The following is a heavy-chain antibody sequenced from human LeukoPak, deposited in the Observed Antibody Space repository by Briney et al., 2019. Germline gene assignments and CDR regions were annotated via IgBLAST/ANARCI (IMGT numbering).Heavy chain of an antibody. CDR1: GFTFSNYG. CDR3: AKLKNDYSGKEGY. Sequence: GRSLRLSCAASGFTFSNYGMHWVRQAPGKGLEWVSAISGSGGGTAYADSVKGRFTISRDNSKNTLYLQMNSLRAEDTAVYYCAKLKNDYSGKEGYWGQGTLVTVSS. V-gene: IGHV3-23*01. CDR2: ISGSGGGT. D-gene: IGHD4-23*01. J-gene: IGHJ4*02.